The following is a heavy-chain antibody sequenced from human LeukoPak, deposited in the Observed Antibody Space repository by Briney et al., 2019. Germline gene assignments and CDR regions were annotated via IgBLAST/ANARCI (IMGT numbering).Heavy chain of an antibody. CDR1: GLTFSSYT. J-gene: IGHJ4*02. D-gene: IGHD3-22*01. CDR2: IDWNGDIT. V-gene: IGHV3-20*04. CDR3: ARTFTKYYYDSSGILNY. Sequence: GGSLRLSCAASGLTFSSYTMNWVRQAPGKGLEWVSGIDWNGDITGFADSVKGRFTISRDNAKSSLYLQMNSLRAEDTALYYCARTFTKYYYDSSGILNYWGQGTLVTVSS.